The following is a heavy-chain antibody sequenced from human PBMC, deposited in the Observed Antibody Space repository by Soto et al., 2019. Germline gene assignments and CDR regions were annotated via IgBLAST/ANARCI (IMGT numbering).Heavy chain of an antibody. CDR1: GFTFSSYA. CDR3: AKDGKPQKLLWFGEFIDY. V-gene: IGHV3-23*01. Sequence: GGSLRLSCAASGFTFSSYAMSWVRQAPGKGLEWVSAISGSGGSTYYADSVKGRFTISRDNSKNTLYLQMNSLRAEDTAVYYCAKDGKPQKLLWFGEFIDYWGQGTLVTVSS. J-gene: IGHJ4*02. CDR2: ISGSGGST. D-gene: IGHD3-10*01.